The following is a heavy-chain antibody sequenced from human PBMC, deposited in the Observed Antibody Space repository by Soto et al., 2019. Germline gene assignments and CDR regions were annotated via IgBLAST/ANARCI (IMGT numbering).Heavy chain of an antibody. CDR1: GGTFSSYT. V-gene: IGHV1-69*02. D-gene: IGHD4-4*01. J-gene: IGHJ5*02. CDR3: ARTSVSNYNWFDP. Sequence: QVQLVQSGAEVKKPGSSVKVSCKASGGTFSSYTISWVRQAPGQGLEWMGRIIPILGIANYAQKFQGRVTITADKSTSTAYMELSSLRSEDTAVYYCARTSVSNYNWFDPWGQGTLVAVSS. CDR2: IIPILGIA.